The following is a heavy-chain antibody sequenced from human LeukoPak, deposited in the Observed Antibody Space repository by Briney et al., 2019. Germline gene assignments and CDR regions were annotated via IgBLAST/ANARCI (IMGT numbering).Heavy chain of an antibody. CDR3: ARHANFWFDP. CDR2: ISGSGGSA. CDR1: GFTFSSYA. V-gene: IGHV3-23*01. J-gene: IGHJ5*02. Sequence: AGGSLRLSCAASGFTFSSYAMSWVRQAPGKGLEWVSVISGSGGSAYYADSVKGRVTISRDNSKNTLYLQMNSLRAEDTAVYYCARHANFWFDPWGQGTLVTVSS.